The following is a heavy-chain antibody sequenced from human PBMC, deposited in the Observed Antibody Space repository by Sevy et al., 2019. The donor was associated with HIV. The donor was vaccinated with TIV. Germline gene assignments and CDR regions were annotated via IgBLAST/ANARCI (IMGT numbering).Heavy chain of an antibody. J-gene: IGHJ4*02. CDR3: ARAIRDGYITWDYYFDY. V-gene: IGHV4-39*01. CDR2: IYYSGST. CDR1: GGSISSSSYY. Sequence: SETLSLTCTVSGGSISSSSYYWGWIRQPPGKGLEGIGSIYYSGSTYYNPSLKSRVTISVDTSKNQFSLKLSSVTAADTAVYYCARAIRDGYITWDYYFDYWGQGTLVTVSS. D-gene: IGHD5-12*01.